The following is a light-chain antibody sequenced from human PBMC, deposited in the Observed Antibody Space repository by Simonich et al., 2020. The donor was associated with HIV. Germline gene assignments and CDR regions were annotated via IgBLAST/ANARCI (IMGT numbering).Light chain of an antibody. CDR3: QLYGSLALT. CDR2: GAS. CDR1: QSVSSSY. Sequence: GERATRSCRASQSVSSSYLTWYQQKPGQAPRLLIYGASTRATSIPDRFSGSGSGTDFTLTISRLEPEDFAVYHCQLYGSLALTFGGGTKVEIK. J-gene: IGKJ4*01. V-gene: IGKV3-20*01.